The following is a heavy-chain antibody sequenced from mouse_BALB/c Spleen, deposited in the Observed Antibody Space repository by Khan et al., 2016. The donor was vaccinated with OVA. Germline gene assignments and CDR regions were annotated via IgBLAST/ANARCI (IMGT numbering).Heavy chain of an antibody. D-gene: IGHD2-10*02. Sequence: QVQLKQSGAELVKPGASVKLSCKASGYTFSSYYIYWVKQRPGQGLEWIGEINPNNGGTNFNEKFKTKATLTVDRSSNTAYTQLSSLTSEDSAGYYCTRSGYGSFAYWGQGTLVTVSA. CDR3: TRSGYGSFAY. CDR1: GYTFSSYY. V-gene: IGHV1S81*02. J-gene: IGHJ3*01. CDR2: INPNNGGT.